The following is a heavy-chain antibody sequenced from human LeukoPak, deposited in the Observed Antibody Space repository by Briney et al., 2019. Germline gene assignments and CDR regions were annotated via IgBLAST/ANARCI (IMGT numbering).Heavy chain of an antibody. CDR1: GYTFTSYA. D-gene: IGHD3-22*01. CDR2: INAGNGNT. CDR3: ARDGGYYYGYYFDY. V-gene: IGHV1-3*01. J-gene: IGHJ4*02. Sequence: ASVKVSCKASGYTFTSYAMHWVRQAPGQRLEWMGRINAGNGNTKYSQKFQGRVTITRDTSASTAYMELSSLRSEDTAVYYCARDGGYYYGYYFDYWGQGTLVTVSS.